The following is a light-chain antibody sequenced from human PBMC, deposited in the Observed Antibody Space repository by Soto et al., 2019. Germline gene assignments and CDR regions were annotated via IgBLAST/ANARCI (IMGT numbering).Light chain of an antibody. Sequence: QSVLTQPPSVSGVPGQRFTISCTGSSSNIGAHYDVHWYQQLPGTAPKLLIYGNSNRPSGVPDRFSGSKSGTSASLAITGLQAEDEADYYCQSYDSSLSGVVFGGGTKLTVL. CDR3: QSYDSSLSGVV. CDR1: SSNIGAHYD. CDR2: GNS. V-gene: IGLV1-40*01. J-gene: IGLJ2*01.